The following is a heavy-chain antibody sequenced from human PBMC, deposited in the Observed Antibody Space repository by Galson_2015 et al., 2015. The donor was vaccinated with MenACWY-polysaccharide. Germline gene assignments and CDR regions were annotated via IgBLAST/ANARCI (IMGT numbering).Heavy chain of an antibody. Sequence: SLRLSCAASEFTFSNYWMHWVCQAPGEGLVWVSRIYNDGTRSSYADSVQGRFTISRDNAKNTLYLEINSLRAEDTAVYYCARGDIVGYYVDSWGQGTLVTVSS. CDR3: ARGDIVGYYVDS. CDR1: EFTFSNYW. CDR2: IYNDGTRS. D-gene: IGHD2-21*01. J-gene: IGHJ4*02. V-gene: IGHV3-74*01.